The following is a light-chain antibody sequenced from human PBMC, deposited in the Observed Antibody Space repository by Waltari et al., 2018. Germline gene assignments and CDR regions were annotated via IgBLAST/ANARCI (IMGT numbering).Light chain of an antibody. V-gene: IGLV2-23*02. CDR2: EVL. J-gene: IGLJ2*01. CDR3: CSYASSSPRLI. Sequence: QSALTQPASVSGSLGQSISIPCSGTYSNVGRYDLVSWYHQRPGEAPKLLIYEVLKRPSGISNRFSGSKSGNAASLTISALQPEDEGTYYCCSYASSSPRLIFGGGTELSVL. CDR1: YSNVGRYDL.